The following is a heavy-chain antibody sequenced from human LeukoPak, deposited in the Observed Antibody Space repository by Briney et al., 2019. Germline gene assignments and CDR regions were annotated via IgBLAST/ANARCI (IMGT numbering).Heavy chain of an antibody. CDR3: ARVSSGSYFGYYYYYMDV. J-gene: IGHJ6*03. CDR2: INSDGSST. CDR1: GFTFSNYW. Sequence: PGGSLRLPCAASGFTFSNYWMHWVRQAPGKGLVWASRINSDGSSTSYADSVKGRFTISRDNAKNTLYLQMNSLRAEDTAVYYCARVSSGSYFGYYYYYMDVWGKGTTVTVSS. D-gene: IGHD1-26*01. V-gene: IGHV3-74*01.